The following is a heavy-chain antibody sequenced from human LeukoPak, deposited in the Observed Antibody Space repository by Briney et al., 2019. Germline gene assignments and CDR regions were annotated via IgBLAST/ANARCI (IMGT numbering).Heavy chain of an antibody. CDR2: IWFDGSNK. CDR1: GFSFSSYG. V-gene: IGHV3-33*01. Sequence: GGSLRLSCAASGFSFSSYGMHWVRQAPGKGLEWVAVIWFDGSNKYYADSVKGRFTISRDNSKNTLYLQMNSLRAEDTAVYYCAREELYGSNSEGVYYYYGMDVWGQGTTVTVSS. CDR3: AREELYGSNSEGVYYYYGMDV. J-gene: IGHJ6*02. D-gene: IGHD4-23*01.